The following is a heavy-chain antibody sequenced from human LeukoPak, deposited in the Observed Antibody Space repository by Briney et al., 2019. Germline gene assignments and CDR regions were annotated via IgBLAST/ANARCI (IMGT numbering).Heavy chain of an antibody. CDR1: GGSFSGYY. J-gene: IGHJ4*02. V-gene: IGHV4-34*01. CDR2: INHSGST. CDR3: ARRINEMVRGVIDYFDY. D-gene: IGHD3-10*01. Sequence: SETLSLTCAVYGGSFSGYYWSWIRQPPGKGLEWIGEINHSGSTNYNPSLKSRVTISVDTSKNQFSLKLSSVTAADTAVYYCARRINEMVRGVIDYFDYWGQGTLVTVSS.